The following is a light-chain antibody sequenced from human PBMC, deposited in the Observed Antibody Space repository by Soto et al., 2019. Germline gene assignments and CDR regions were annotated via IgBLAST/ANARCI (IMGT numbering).Light chain of an antibody. CDR2: AAS. J-gene: IGKJ4*01. V-gene: IGKV1-9*01. CDR1: QGISHY. CDR3: QQLNSYPT. Sequence: DIQLTQSPSFLSASVGDIVTSTCRASQGISHYLAWYQQKPRKAPSLLIYAASTLQSGVPSRFSGSGSGTEFTLTISSLQPEDFATYYCQQLNSYPTFGGGAMVDVK.